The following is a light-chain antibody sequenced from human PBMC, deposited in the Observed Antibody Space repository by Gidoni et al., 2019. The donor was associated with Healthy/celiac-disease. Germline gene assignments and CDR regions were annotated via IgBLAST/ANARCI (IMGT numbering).Light chain of an antibody. CDR1: QSVSSN. V-gene: IGKV3-15*01. CDR3: QQNNNWPGT. CDR2: GAS. Sequence: EIVLTQSPATLSVSPGDRATLSCRASQSVSSNLAWYQQKPGHAPRLLIYGASTRATGIPARFSGRGSGREFTLTSSSLQSEDVAVYYCQQNNNWPGTFGQGTKVEIK. J-gene: IGKJ1*01.